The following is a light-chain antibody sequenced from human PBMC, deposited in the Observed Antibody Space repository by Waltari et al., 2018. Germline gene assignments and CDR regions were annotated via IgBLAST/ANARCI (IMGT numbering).Light chain of an antibody. CDR1: QSARSY. Sequence: EIVLTQSPATLSLSPGASATLSCRASQSARSYLAWYQQKPGQAPRLLIYDASNRATGIPARFSGSGSGTDFTLTISSLEPEDFAVYYCQQRSSWPLTFGGGTKVEIK. CDR2: DAS. CDR3: QQRSSWPLT. J-gene: IGKJ4*01. V-gene: IGKV3-11*01.